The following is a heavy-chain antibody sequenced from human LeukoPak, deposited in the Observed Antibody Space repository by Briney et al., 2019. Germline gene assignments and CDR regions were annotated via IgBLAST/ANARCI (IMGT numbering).Heavy chain of an antibody. CDR3: ARQGSSWYSIDY. Sequence: GESLKISCKGSGYSFTSYWIGWVRQMPGKGLEWMGIINPGDSDTRYSPSFQDHVTFSADESISTAYLQWSSLEASDTAIYYCARQGSSWYSIDYWGQGTLVTVSS. D-gene: IGHD6-13*01. J-gene: IGHJ4*02. CDR2: INPGDSDT. V-gene: IGHV5-51*01. CDR1: GYSFTSYW.